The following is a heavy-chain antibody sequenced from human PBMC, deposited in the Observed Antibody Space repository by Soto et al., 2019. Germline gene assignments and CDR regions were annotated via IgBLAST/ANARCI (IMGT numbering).Heavy chain of an antibody. J-gene: IGHJ6*02. V-gene: IGHV4-34*01. CDR2: INHRGSS. D-gene: IGHD3-3*01. CDR3: EPYEPRTSLYGVDV. Sequence: PSETLSLTCAVSGGSLSGYYWSWIRQSPGKGLEWIGEINHRGSSDYNPLLKSRVTISVDASKNEFSLELSSVTAADTAVYYCEPYEPRTSLYGVDVWGQGTTVTVSS. CDR1: GGSLSGYY.